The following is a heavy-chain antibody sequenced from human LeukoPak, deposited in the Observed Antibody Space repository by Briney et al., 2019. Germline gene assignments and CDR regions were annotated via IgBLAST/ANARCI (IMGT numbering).Heavy chain of an antibody. D-gene: IGHD3-10*01. CDR1: GGSVSSGSYY. V-gene: IGHV4-61*01. CDR2: IYYTGST. CDR3: ARDKVYYYGSGRDLNYFDY. Sequence: KPSETLSLTCTVSGGSVSSGSYYWSWIRQPPGKGLEWIVYIYYTGSTNYNPSLKSRVTISVDTSKNQFSLKLSSVTAADTAVYYCARDKVYYYGSGRDLNYFDYWGQGTLVTVSS. J-gene: IGHJ4*02.